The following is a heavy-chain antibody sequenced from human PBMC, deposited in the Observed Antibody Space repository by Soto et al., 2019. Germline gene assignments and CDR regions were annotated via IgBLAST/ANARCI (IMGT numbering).Heavy chain of an antibody. CDR1: GFTFSSYS. CDR3: ARGSSPKMGRVPFDY. D-gene: IGHD6-6*01. V-gene: IGHV3-21*01. J-gene: IGHJ4*02. CDR2: ISSSSSYI. Sequence: LRLSCAASGFTFSSYSMNWVRQAPGKGLEWVSSISSSSSYIYYADSVKGRFTISRDNAKNSLYLQMNSLRAEDTAVYYCARGSSPKMGRVPFDYWGQGTLVTVSS.